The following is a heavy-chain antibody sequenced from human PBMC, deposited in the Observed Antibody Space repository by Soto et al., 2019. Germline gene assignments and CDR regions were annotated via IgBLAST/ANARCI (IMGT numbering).Heavy chain of an antibody. CDR2: INPNSGGT. J-gene: IGHJ4*02. CDR3: ARGEALGSSSCCFDY. V-gene: IGHV1-2*04. CDR1: GYTFTGYY. Sequence: ASVKVSCKASGYTFTGYYMHWVRQAPGQGLEWMGWINPNSGGTNYAQKFQGWVTMTRDTSISTAYMELSRLRSDDTAVYYCARGEALGSSSCCFDYWGQGTLVTVSS. D-gene: IGHD6-6*01.